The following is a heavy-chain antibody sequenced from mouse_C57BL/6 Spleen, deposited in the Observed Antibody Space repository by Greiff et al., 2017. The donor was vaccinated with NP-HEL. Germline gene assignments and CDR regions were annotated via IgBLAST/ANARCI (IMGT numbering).Heavy chain of an antibody. Sequence: EVKLVESGGGLVQPGGSLKLSCAASGFTFSDYYMYWVRQTPEKRLEWVAYISNGGGSTYYPDTVKGRFPISRANAKNTLYLQISRLKSEDTAMYYCARQADGSSHGWYFDVWGTGTTVTVSS. CDR1: GFTFSDYY. J-gene: IGHJ1*03. D-gene: IGHD1-1*01. V-gene: IGHV5-12*01. CDR3: ARQADGSSHGWYFDV. CDR2: ISNGGGST.